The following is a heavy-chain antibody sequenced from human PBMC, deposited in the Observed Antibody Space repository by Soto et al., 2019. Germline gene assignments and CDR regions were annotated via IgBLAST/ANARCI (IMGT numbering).Heavy chain of an antibody. Sequence: GGSLRLSCSASGFTFSSYAMHWVRQAPGKGLEYVSAISSNGGSTYYADSVKGRFTISRDNSKNTLYLQMSSLRAEDTAVYYCVKSESGSIAAAGANWFDPWGQGTLVTVSS. V-gene: IGHV3-64D*08. CDR3: VKSESGSIAAAGANWFDP. CDR2: ISSNGGST. CDR1: GFTFSSYA. J-gene: IGHJ5*02. D-gene: IGHD6-13*01.